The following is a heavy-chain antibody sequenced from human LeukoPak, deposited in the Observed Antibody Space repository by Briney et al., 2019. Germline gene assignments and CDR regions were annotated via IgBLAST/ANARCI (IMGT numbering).Heavy chain of an antibody. J-gene: IGHJ6*02. CDR3: ARGPYDFWSGYYASGLYYGMDV. CDR2: ISSSGSTI. CDR1: GFTFSDYY. Sequence: PGGSLRLSCAASGFTFSDYYMSWIRQAPGKGLEWVSYISSSGSTIYYADSVKGRFTISRDSAKNSLYLQMNSLRAEDTAVYYCARGPYDFWSGYYASGLYYGMDVWGQGTTVTVSS. V-gene: IGHV3-11*01. D-gene: IGHD3-3*01.